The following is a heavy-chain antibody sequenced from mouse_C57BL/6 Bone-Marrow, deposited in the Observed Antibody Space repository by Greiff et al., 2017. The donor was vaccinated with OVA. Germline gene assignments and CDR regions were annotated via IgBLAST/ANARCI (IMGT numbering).Heavy chain of an antibody. D-gene: IGHD1-1*01. V-gene: IGHV1-26*01. CDR3: ARFYYCSWFAY. Sequence: EVQLQQSGPELVKPGASVKISCKASGYTFTDYYMNWVKKSHGKGLEWIGDINPNNGGTSYNQKFKGKATLTVYKSSSTAYMELRSLTSADSAVYYCARFYYCSWFAYWGQGTLVTVSA. CDR1: GYTFTDYY. CDR2: INPNNGGT. J-gene: IGHJ3*01.